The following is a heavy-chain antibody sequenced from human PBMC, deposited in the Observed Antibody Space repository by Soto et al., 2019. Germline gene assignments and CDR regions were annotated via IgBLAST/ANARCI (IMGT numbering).Heavy chain of an antibody. CDR3: TTDRTTIFGVVIAIFDY. V-gene: IGHV3-73*01. D-gene: IGHD3-3*01. J-gene: IGHJ4*02. CDR1: GFTFSGSA. Sequence: GGSLRLSCAASGFTFSGSAMHWVRQASGKGLEWVGRIRSKANSYATAYAASVKGRFTISRDDSKNTAYLQMNSLKTEDTAVYYCTTDRTTIFGVVIAIFDYWGQGTLVTVSS. CDR2: IRSKANSYAT.